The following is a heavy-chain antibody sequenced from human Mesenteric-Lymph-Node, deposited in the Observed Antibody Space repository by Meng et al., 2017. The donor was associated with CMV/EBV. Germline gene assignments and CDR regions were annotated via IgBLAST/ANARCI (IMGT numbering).Heavy chain of an antibody. J-gene: IGHJ6*02. CDR2: ITWNSGNI. CDR1: GFSFDDYA. V-gene: IGHV3-9*01. Sequence: GGSLRLSCAVSGFSFDDYAMHWVRQVPGKGLEWVSGITWNSGNIGYADSAKGRFTISRDNAENSLYLQMNSLRDEDTALYYCAKGVVPGSLGDYYGMDVWGLGTTVTVSS. CDR3: AKGVVPGSLGDYYGMDV. D-gene: IGHD2-2*01.